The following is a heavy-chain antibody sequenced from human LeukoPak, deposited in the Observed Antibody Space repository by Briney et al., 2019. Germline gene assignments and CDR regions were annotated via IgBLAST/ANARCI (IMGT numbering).Heavy chain of an antibody. D-gene: IGHD2-2*01. CDR3: ARSRTGYCSSTSCFDAFDI. J-gene: IGHJ3*02. CDR1: GFTFSSYG. Sequence: PGGSLRLSCAASGFTFSSYGMHWVRQAPGKGLEWVAVIWYDGSNKYYADSVKGRFTISRDNSKNTLYLQMNCLRAEDTAVYYCARSRTGYCSSTSCFDAFDIWGQGTMVTVSS. V-gene: IGHV3-33*01. CDR2: IWYDGSNK.